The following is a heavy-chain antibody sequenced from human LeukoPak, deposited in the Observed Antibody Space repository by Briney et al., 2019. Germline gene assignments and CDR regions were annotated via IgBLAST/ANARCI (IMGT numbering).Heavy chain of an antibody. CDR3: ARSYDILTGWGNYFDY. V-gene: IGHV5-51*01. Sequence: GESLKISCKASGYEFIGYWIGWVRQMPGKGLEWMGIIYPGDSDTRYSPSFQGQVTISADKSISTAYLQWSSLKASDTAMYYCARSYDILTGWGNYFDYWGQGTLVTVSS. CDR2: IYPGDSDT. J-gene: IGHJ4*02. CDR1: GYEFIGYW. D-gene: IGHD3-9*01.